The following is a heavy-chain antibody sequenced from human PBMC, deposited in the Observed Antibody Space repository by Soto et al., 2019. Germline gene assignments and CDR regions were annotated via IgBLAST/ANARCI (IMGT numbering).Heavy chain of an antibody. CDR3: ARVGLCSGGSCRLRPFDH. CDR2: ISSSSSTI. V-gene: IGHV3-48*02. CDR1: GFTFSSYS. Sequence: GGSLRLSCAASGFTFSSYSMNWVRQAPGKGLEWVSYISSSSSTIYYADSVKGRFTISRDNAKNSLYLQMNSLRDEDTAVYYCARVGLCSGGSCRLRPFDHWGQGTLVTVSS. J-gene: IGHJ4*02. D-gene: IGHD2-15*01.